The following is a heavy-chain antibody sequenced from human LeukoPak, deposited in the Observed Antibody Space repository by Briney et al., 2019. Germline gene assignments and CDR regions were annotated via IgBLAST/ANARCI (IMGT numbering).Heavy chain of an antibody. J-gene: IGHJ4*02. CDR3: ERDSVGIPTDFDF. CDR2: IWNNGNNR. Sequence: PGGSLRLSCAASGFMFSDYGMHWVRQATGKGLEWVAVIWNNGNNRYADSVRGRFTISRDDSKSTLYLQMDSLRVDDTAVYFCERDSVGIPTDFDFWGQGTLVTVSS. V-gene: IGHV3-33*01. D-gene: IGHD1-26*01. CDR1: GFMFSDYG.